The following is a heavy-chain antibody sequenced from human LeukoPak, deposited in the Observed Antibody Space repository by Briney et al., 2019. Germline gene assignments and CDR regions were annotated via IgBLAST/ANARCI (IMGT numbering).Heavy chain of an antibody. J-gene: IGHJ4*02. CDR2: IKQDGSEE. CDR3: ARHIDWKFDY. V-gene: IGHV3-7*01. Sequence: GGSLRLSCAPSGFTFSTYWMTWVRQAPGKGLEWVANIKQDGSEEYYVDSVKGRFTISKDNAKNSLYLQMNSLRVEDTTVYYCARHIDWKFDYWGQGTLVTVSS. D-gene: IGHD1-1*01. CDR1: GFTFSTYW.